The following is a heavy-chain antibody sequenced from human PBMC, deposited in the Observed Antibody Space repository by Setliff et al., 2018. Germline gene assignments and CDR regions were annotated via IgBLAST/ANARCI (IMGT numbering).Heavy chain of an antibody. CDR1: GITFKNAW. V-gene: IGHV3-15*01. CDR3: ARDQFRNSGGLYS. J-gene: IGHJ5*02. Sequence: PGGSLRLSCSVSGITFKNAWMTWVRQAPGKGPEWVGRIKSSTEGATSDYGAPAKGRFTIFRDNSKNTLYLQMSSLRADDTAMYYCARDQFRNSGGLYSWGQGTLVTVSS. D-gene: IGHD1-7*01. CDR2: IKSSTEGATS.